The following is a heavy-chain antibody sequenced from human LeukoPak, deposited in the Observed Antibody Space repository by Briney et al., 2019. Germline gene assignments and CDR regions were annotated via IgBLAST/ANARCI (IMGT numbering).Heavy chain of an antibody. CDR1: GYTFTSYY. CDR3: ARSSSGWYGWSFVYYYMDV. J-gene: IGHJ6*03. V-gene: IGHV7-4-1*02. CDR2: INTNTGNP. D-gene: IGHD6-19*01. Sequence: ASVKVSCKASGYTFTSYYMHWVRQAPGQGLEWMGWINTNTGNPTYAQGFTGRFVFSLDTSVSTAYLQISSLKAEDTAVYYCARSSSGWYGWSFVYYYMDVWGKGTTVTVSS.